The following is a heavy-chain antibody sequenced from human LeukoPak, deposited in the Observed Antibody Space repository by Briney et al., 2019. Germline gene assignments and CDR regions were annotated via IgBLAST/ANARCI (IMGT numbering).Heavy chain of an antibody. CDR2: IYPGDSDT. CDR1: GYSFTSYW. CDR3: ARAGYSSGWYFDC. J-gene: IGHJ4*02. D-gene: IGHD6-19*01. Sequence: GESLKISCKGSGYSFTSYWIGWVRQMPGKGLEWMGIIYPGDSDTRYSPSFQGQVTISADKSISTAYLQWSSLKASGTAMYYCARAGYSSGWYFDCWGQGTLVTVSS. V-gene: IGHV5-51*01.